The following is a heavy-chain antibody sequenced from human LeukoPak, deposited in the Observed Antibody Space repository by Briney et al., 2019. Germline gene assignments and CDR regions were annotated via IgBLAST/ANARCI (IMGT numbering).Heavy chain of an antibody. Sequence: GGSLRLSCAASGFTFSSYAMHWVRQAPGKGLEWVAVISYDGSNKYYADSVKGRFTISRDNSKNTLYLQMYSLRAEDTAVYYCAREGSGSYLDYFDYWGQGTLVTVSS. CDR2: ISYDGSNK. CDR3: AREGSGSYLDYFDY. J-gene: IGHJ4*02. V-gene: IGHV3-30*04. D-gene: IGHD1-26*01. CDR1: GFTFSSYA.